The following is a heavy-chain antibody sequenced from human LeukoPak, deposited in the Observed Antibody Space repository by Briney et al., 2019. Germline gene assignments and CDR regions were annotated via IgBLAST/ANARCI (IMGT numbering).Heavy chain of an antibody. CDR3: ARTNWGLLDY. CDR1: GGSITSDC. J-gene: IGHJ4*02. D-gene: IGHD7-27*01. CDR2: IYYSGST. V-gene: IGHV4-59*01. Sequence: SETLSLTCTVSGGSITSDCWSWIRQPPGKGLEWIGYIYYSGSTNQNPSLKSRVTISVDTSKKQFSLKLRSVTAADTAVYYCARTNWGLLDYWGQGTLVTVSS.